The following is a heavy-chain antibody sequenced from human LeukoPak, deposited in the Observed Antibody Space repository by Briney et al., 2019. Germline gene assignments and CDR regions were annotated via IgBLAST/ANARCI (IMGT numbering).Heavy chain of an antibody. Sequence: ASVKVSCKASGYTFTSYGISWVRQAPGQGLEWMGWINPNSGGTNYAQKFQGRVTMTRDTSISTAYMELSRLRSDDTAVYYCARVRDDMGDPWGQGTLVTVSS. CDR3: ARVRDDMGDP. D-gene: IGHD3-9*01. J-gene: IGHJ5*02. CDR2: INPNSGGT. CDR1: GYTFTSYG. V-gene: IGHV1-2*02.